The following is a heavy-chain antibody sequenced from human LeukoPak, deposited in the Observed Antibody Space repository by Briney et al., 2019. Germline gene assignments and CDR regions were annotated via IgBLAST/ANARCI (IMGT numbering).Heavy chain of an antibody. J-gene: IGHJ5*02. CDR1: GGSISSYY. CDR2: IFTSGST. CDR3: ARDLAGTDIVVVVAASYWFDP. D-gene: IGHD2-15*01. V-gene: IGHV4-4*07. Sequence: PSETLSLTCTVSGGSISSYYWSWIRQPAGKGLEWIGRIFTSGSTNYNPSLKSRVTISVDTSKNQFSLKLSSVTAADTAVYYCARDLAGTDIVVVVAASYWFDPWGQGTLVTVSS.